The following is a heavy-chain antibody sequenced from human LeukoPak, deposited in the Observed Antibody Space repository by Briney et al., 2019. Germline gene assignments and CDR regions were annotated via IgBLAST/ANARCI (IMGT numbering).Heavy chain of an antibody. V-gene: IGHV3-23*01. CDR3: AKSPAASWAYYFDY. CDR1: GFTFSSYA. Sequence: PGGSLRLSCAASGFTFSSYAMTWVRQAPGKGLEWVSHISGSGGSTNYADSVKGRFTISRDNSKNTLYLQMNSLRAEDTAVFYCAKSPAASWAYYFDYWGQGTLVTVSS. CDR2: ISGSGGST. D-gene: IGHD2-2*01. J-gene: IGHJ4*02.